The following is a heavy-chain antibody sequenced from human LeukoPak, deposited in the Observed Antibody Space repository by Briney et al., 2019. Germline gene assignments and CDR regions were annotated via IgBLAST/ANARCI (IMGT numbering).Heavy chain of an antibody. CDR3: ARDDGFGGEGPLFDY. D-gene: IGHD3-10*01. V-gene: IGHV1-2*02. CDR2: INPNSGGT. Sequence: VKVSCKASGYTFTGYYMHWVRQAPGQGLEWMGWINPNSGGTNYAQKFQGRVTMTRDTSISTAYMELSRLRSDDTAVYYCARDDGFGGEGPLFDYWGQGTLVTVSS. CDR1: GYTFTGYY. J-gene: IGHJ4*02.